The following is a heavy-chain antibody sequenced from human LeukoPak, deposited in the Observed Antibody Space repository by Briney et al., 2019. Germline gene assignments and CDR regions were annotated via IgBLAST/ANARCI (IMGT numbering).Heavy chain of an antibody. D-gene: IGHD2-8*01. CDR2: IYTSGST. CDR3: ARVRDVPYCTNGVCYRRGYFDY. CDR1: GGSISSGSYY. J-gene: IGHJ4*02. Sequence: SETLSLTCTVSGGSISSGSYYWSWIRQPAGKGLEWIGRIYTSGSTNYNPSLKSRVTISVDTSKNQFSLKLSSVTAADTAVYYCARVRDVPYCTNGVCYRRGYFDYWGQGTLVTVSS. V-gene: IGHV4-61*02.